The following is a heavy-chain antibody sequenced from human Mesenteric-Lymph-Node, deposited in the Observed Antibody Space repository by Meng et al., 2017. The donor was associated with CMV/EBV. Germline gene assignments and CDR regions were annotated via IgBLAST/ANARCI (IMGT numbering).Heavy chain of an antibody. V-gene: IGHV1-3*01. CDR2: INAGNGNT. Sequence: YAMNWGRQAPGQRLEWMGWINAGNGNTKYSQKFQGRVTITRDTSASTAYMELSSLRSEDTAVYYCARVPLYCSSTSCYQPAEYFQHWGQGTLVTVSS. CDR3: ARVPLYCSSTSCYQPAEYFQH. J-gene: IGHJ1*01. D-gene: IGHD2-2*01. CDR1: YA.